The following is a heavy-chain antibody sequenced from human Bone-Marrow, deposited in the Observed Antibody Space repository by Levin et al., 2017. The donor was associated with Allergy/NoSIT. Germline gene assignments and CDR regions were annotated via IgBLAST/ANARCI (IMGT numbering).Heavy chain of an antibody. CDR2: IYSGGST. Sequence: TGGSLRLSCAASGFTVSSNYMSWVRQAPGKGLEWVSVIYSGGSTYYADSVKGRFTISRDNSKNTLYLQMNSLRAEDTAVYYCAAALLDYGSGSYLKGVDAFDIWGQGTMVTVSS. D-gene: IGHD3-10*01. CDR3: AAALLDYGSGSYLKGVDAFDI. CDR1: GFTVSSNY. V-gene: IGHV3-53*01. J-gene: IGHJ3*02.